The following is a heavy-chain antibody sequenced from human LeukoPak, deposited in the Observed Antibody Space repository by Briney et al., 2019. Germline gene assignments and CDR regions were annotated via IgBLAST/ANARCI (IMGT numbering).Heavy chain of an antibody. D-gene: IGHD5/OR15-5a*01. J-gene: IGHJ6*03. CDR3: AKGPKQLLVRRSVWSYMDV. Sequence: PGGSLRLSYAASGFTFSSYAMHWVRQAPGKGLEWVAVISYDESNKYYADSVKGPFTISRDNSKNTLYLQMNSLRAEDTAVYYCAKGPKQLLVRRSVWSYMDVWGKGTTVTIS. CDR2: ISYDESNK. V-gene: IGHV3-30*04. CDR1: GFTFSSYA.